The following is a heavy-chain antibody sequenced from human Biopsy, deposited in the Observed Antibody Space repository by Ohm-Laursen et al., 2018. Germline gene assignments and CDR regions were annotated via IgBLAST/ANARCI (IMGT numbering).Heavy chain of an antibody. D-gene: IGHD3-10*01. CDR3: ARGGAGSYHDY. CDR2: ISWNSDSI. V-gene: IGHV3-9*01. Sequence: SLRLSCAASGFSFDNYVMHWVRQAPGKGLEWVSGISWNSDSIGYADSVKGRFTVSRDNAKNSLYLQTNSLTVEDTAVYYCARGGAGSYHDYWGQGTLVTVSS. J-gene: IGHJ4*02. CDR1: GFSFDNYV.